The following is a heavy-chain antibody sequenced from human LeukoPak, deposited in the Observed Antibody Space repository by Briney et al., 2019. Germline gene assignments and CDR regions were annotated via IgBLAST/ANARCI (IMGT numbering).Heavy chain of an antibody. Sequence: GGSLRLSCAASGFTFTSYGMHWVRQAPGKGLEWVAFIRYDGRNKYYVDSVKGRFTISRDNSKNTLYLQMNSLRAEDTSVYYCAKWADLTTNWFDPWGQGTLVTVSS. J-gene: IGHJ5*02. CDR3: AKWADLTTNWFDP. D-gene: IGHD4-11*01. CDR1: GFTFTSYG. V-gene: IGHV3-30*02. CDR2: IRYDGRNK.